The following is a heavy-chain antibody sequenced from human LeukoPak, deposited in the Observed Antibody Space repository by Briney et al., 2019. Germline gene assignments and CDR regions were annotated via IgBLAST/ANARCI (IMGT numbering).Heavy chain of an antibody. CDR1: GDSITNYY. CDR2: THDSGTT. V-gene: IGHV4-59*01. D-gene: IGHD6-13*01. Sequence: PSETLSLTCTVSGDSITNYYWSWIRQPPGKALEWVGYTHDSGTTKYNPSFRSRLTMSVDASRRQFSLNLIAVTAADTAVYYCARDPRPGYLDVLDLWGQGTMVTVSS. J-gene: IGHJ3*01. CDR3: ARDPRPGYLDVLDL.